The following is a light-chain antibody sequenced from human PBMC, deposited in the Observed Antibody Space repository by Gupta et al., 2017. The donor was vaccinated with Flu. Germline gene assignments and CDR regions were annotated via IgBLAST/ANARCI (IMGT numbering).Light chain of an antibody. Sequence: DIQLTQSPSFLSAFVGDRVTITCRASQGISTYLAWYQQEPGRAPKLLIYAASTLHTGVKKTFTGSGHRTEFTLTINSLQPADLATYYSQKITTTNRSFGQGTKLDFK. V-gene: IGKV1-9*01. J-gene: IGKJ2*03. CDR1: QGISTY. CDR2: AAS. CDR3: QKITTTNRS.